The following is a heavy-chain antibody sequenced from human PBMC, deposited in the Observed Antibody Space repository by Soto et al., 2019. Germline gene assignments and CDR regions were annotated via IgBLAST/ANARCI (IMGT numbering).Heavy chain of an antibody. CDR3: AVVDIVATTRSGAYYYYYGMDV. CDR2: IIPIFGTA. D-gene: IGHD5-12*01. V-gene: IGHV1-69*13. J-gene: IGHJ6*02. CDR1: GGTFSSYA. Sequence: GASVKVSCKASGGTFSSYAISWVRQAPGQGLEWMGGIIPIFGTANYAQKFQGRVTITADESTSTAYMELGSLRSEDTAVYYCAVVDIVATTRSGAYYYYYGMDVWGQGTTVTVSS.